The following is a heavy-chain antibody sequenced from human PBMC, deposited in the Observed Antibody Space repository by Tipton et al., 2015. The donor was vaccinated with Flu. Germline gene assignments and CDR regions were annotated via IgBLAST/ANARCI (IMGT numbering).Heavy chain of an antibody. D-gene: IGHD2-15*01. CDR1: GFTFSSYE. Sequence: SLRLSCAASGFTFSSYEMNWVRQAPGKGLEWVSYISRSGGSISYADSVKGRFTISRDNAKNALYLQMNSLRGEDTAVYYCAAGGSCDYWGQGTLVTVSS. V-gene: IGHV3-48*03. J-gene: IGHJ4*02. CDR3: AAGGSCDY. CDR2: ISRSGGSI.